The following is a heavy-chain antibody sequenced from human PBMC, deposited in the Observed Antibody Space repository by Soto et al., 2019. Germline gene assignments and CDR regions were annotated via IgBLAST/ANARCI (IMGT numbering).Heavy chain of an antibody. CDR3: ARESHLHCSGGSCYPNAFDI. Sequence: EVQLVESGGGLIQPGGSLRLSCAASGFTVSSNYMSWVRQAPGKGLEWVSVIYSGGSPYYADSVKGRFTISRDNSKNTLYLQMNSLRAEDTAVYYCARESHLHCSGGSCYPNAFDIWGQGTMVTVSS. V-gene: IGHV3-53*01. D-gene: IGHD2-15*01. CDR1: GFTVSSNY. J-gene: IGHJ3*02. CDR2: IYSGGSP.